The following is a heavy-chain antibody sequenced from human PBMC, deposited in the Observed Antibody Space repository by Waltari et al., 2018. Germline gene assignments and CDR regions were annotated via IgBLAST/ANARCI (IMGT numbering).Heavy chain of an antibody. CDR2: ISDSGGKT. J-gene: IGHJ4*02. Sequence: EVQLLESGGGLVQPGGSLRLSCAASGFIFRTYGMNWVRQAQGKGLEWVAGISDSGGKTFYAESAKGRFTSSRDNSQKTLYLQMNGLGVDDTAVYFCAKERLTVATESFDSWGQGTLVTVSS. V-gene: IGHV3-23*01. D-gene: IGHD4-17*01. CDR3: AKERLTVATESFDS. CDR1: GFIFRTYG.